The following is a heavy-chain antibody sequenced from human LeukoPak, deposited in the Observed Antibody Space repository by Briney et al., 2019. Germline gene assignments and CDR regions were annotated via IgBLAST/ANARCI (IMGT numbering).Heavy chain of an antibody. J-gene: IGHJ5*02. D-gene: IGHD3-10*01. CDR3: AKVWPHGSGSYPPRGWFDP. V-gene: IGHV3-30*02. Sequence: PGGSLRLSCAASGFTFSSYGMHWVRQAPGKGLEWVAFIRYDGSNKYYADSVKGRFTISRDNSKNTLYLQMNSLRAEDTAVYYCAKVWPHGSGSYPPRGWFDPWGQGTLVTVSS. CDR1: GFTFSSYG. CDR2: IRYDGSNK.